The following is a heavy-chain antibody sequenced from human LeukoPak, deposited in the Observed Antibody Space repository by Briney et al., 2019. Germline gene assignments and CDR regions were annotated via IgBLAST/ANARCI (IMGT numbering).Heavy chain of an antibody. D-gene: IGHD5-18*01. Sequence: GGSLRLSCAVSGLTFGSSWMDWVRQAPGKGLEWVASINPDGNKKYSADSVKGRFTISRDNAENSLYLQMNSLRVEDTAFYYCARDLAYSRLDYWGQGMLVTVSS. V-gene: IGHV3-7*01. J-gene: IGHJ4*02. CDR3: ARDLAYSRLDY. CDR1: GLTFGSSW. CDR2: INPDGNKK.